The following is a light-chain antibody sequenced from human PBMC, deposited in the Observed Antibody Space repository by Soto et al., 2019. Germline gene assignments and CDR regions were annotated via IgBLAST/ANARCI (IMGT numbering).Light chain of an antibody. J-gene: IGKJ1*01. CDR3: QQYFSTLPT. V-gene: IGKV4-1*01. CDR1: QSVLYSSNNKNY. Sequence: DIVMTQSPDSLAVSLGERATINCKSSQSVLYSSNNKNYLAWYQQKPGQPPKLLIYWASTRESGVPDRFSGSGSGTDFTLTISSLQAADVAVYYCQQYFSTLPTFGQGTKVDIK. CDR2: WAS.